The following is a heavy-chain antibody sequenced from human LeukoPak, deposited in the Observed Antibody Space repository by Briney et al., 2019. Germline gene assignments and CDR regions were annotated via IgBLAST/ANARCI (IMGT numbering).Heavy chain of an antibody. D-gene: IGHD2-15*01. CDR2: IRHSGTT. CDR3: ARLDCSGGSCYSHYYYYMDV. V-gene: IGHV4-38-2*01. CDR1: GYSISSGYY. J-gene: IGHJ6*03. Sequence: PSETLSLTCSVSGYSISSGYYWGWIRQPPGKGLEWIGTIRHSGTTYYNPSLKSRVTISIDSSKNQFSLKLSSVTAADTAVYYCARLDCSGGSCYSHYYYYMDVWGKGTTVTISS.